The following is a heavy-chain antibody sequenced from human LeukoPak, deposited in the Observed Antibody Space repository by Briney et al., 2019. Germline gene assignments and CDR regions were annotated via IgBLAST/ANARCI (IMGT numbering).Heavy chain of an antibody. V-gene: IGHV3-21*01. CDR1: GFTFSSYS. CDR3: ARAYQLRPGRSEAFDY. D-gene: IGHD5-24*01. Sequence: GGSLRLSCAASGFTFSSYSMNWVRQAPGKGLEWVSSISSSSSYIYYADSVKGRFTISRDNAKNSLYLQMNSLRAEDTAVYYCARAYQLRPGRSEAFDYWGQGTLVTVSS. J-gene: IGHJ4*02. CDR2: ISSSSSYI.